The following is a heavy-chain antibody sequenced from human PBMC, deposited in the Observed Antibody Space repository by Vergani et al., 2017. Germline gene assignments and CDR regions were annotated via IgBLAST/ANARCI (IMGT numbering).Heavy chain of an antibody. J-gene: IGHJ6*03. Sequence: QVQLVQSGAEVKKPGSSVKVSCKASGYTFTSYGISWVRQAPGQGLEWMGWISAYNGNTNYAQKLQGRVTMTTDTSTSTAYMEPRSLRSDDTAVYYCARGRVNSSSFYYYYYYMDVWGKGTTVTVSS. D-gene: IGHD6-13*01. CDR1: GYTFTSYG. V-gene: IGHV1-18*01. CDR2: ISAYNGNT. CDR3: ARGRVNSSSFYYYYYYMDV.